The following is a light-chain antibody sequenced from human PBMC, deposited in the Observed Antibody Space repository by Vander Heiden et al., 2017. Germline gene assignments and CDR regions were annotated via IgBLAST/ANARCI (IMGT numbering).Light chain of an antibody. CDR2: ANS. CDR1: SSNIGTPYD. CDR3: QSYDSSLSASV. V-gene: IGLV1-40*01. Sequence: QSVLTQPPSVSGAPGQRVTISCTGSSSNIGTPYDVHWYQQLPGTAPKLLIYANSHRPSGVPDRFSASKSGTSASLAITGLQAEDEADYYCQSYDSSLSASVFGGGTKLTVL. J-gene: IGLJ3*02.